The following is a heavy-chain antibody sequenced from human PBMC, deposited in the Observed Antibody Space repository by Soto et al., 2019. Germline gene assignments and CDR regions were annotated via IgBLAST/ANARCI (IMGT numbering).Heavy chain of an antibody. CDR1: GGSISSGGYY. D-gene: IGHD3-10*01. CDR2: IYYSGST. V-gene: IGHV4-31*03. J-gene: IGHJ6*02. Sequence: SETLSLTCTVSGGSISSGGYYWSWIRQHPGKGLEWIGYIYYSGSTYYNPSLKSRVTISVDTSKNQFSLKLSSVTAADTAVYYCAAMYYYGSGKYYGMDVWGQGTTVTVSS. CDR3: AAMYYYGSGKYYGMDV.